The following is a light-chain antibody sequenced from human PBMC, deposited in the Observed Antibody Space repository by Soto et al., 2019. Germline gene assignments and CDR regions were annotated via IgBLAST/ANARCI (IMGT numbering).Light chain of an antibody. CDR1: SSNIGAGYD. V-gene: IGLV1-40*01. CDR2: GNS. J-gene: IGLJ1*01. Sequence: QSVLTQPPSVSGAPGQRVTISCTGSSSNIGAGYDVHWYQQLPGTAPKLLIYGNSNRPSGVPDRFSGSKSGNTASLTVSGLQADDEADYYCSAYAGSNTFVFGTGTKLTVL. CDR3: SAYAGSNTFV.